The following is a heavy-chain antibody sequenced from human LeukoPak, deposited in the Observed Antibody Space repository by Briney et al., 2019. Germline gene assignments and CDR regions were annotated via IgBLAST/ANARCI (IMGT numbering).Heavy chain of an antibody. CDR2: INHSGST. Sequence: PPETLSLTCAVYGGSFSGYYWSWVRQPPGKGLEWVGEINHSGSTNYNPSLKSRVTISVDTSKNQFSLKLSSVTAADTAVYYCARANQWLVRSWFDPWGQGTLVTVSS. CDR1: GGSFSGYY. J-gene: IGHJ5*02. D-gene: IGHD6-19*01. CDR3: ARANQWLVRSWFDP. V-gene: IGHV4-34*01.